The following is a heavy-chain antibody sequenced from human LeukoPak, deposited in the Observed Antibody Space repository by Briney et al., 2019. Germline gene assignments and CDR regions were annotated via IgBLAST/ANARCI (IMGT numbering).Heavy chain of an antibody. V-gene: IGHV3-7*02. CDR1: GFAFSSYW. CDR3: ARVLCSGGTCLDAFDI. J-gene: IGHJ3*02. D-gene: IGHD2-15*01. CDR2: IKQDGSER. Sequence: PGGSLRLSCTGSGFAFSSYWMNWVRQAPGKGLEWVANIKQDGSERYYVDSVKGRFTISRDNSKNTLYLQMNSLRAEDTAVYYCARVLCSGGTCLDAFDIWGQGTMVTVSS.